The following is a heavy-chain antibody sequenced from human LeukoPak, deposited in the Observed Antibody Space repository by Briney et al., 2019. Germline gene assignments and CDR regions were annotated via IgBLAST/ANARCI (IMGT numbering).Heavy chain of an antibody. CDR3: ASAYYYDSSGHQTFDY. J-gene: IGHJ4*02. Sequence: GGSLRLSCAASGFTFKSYDMHWVRQAAGEGLEWVSTIGTAGDTYYPGSVKGRFTISRENAKNSLYLQMNSLRAGDTAVYYCASAYYYDSSGHQTFDYWGQGTLVTVSS. D-gene: IGHD3-22*01. CDR1: GFTFKSYD. V-gene: IGHV3-13*01. CDR2: IGTAGDT.